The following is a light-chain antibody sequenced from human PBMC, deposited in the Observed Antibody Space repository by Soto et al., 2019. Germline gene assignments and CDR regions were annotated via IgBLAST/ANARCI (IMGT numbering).Light chain of an antibody. Sequence: QSVLTQPASVSGSPGQSITISCTGTSRYVGGYNYVSWYQQHPGKAPKLMIYDVSNRPSGVSNRFSGSKSGNTASLTISGLQAEDEADYYCSSYTSSSTQVFGTGTKVTVL. CDR1: SRYVGGYNY. CDR2: DVS. V-gene: IGLV2-14*01. CDR3: SSYTSSSTQV. J-gene: IGLJ1*01.